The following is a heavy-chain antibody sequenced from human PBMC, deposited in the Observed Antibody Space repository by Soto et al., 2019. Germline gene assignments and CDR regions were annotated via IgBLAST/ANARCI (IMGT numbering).Heavy chain of an antibody. CDR3: AISPRHPHCSSTSCLPPGFDY. J-gene: IGHJ4*02. CDR1: GFTFSSYA. V-gene: IGHV3-23*01. CDR2: ISGSGGST. Sequence: EVQLLESGGGLVQPGGSLRLSCAASGFTFSSYAMSWVRQAPGKGLEWVSAISGSGGSTYYADSVKGRFTISRDNSNNTLYLQMNSLRAEDTAVYYCAISPRHPHCSSTSCLPPGFDYWGQGTLVTVSS. D-gene: IGHD2-2*01.